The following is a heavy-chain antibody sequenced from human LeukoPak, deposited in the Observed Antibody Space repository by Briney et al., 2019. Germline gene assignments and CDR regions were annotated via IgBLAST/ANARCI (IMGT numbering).Heavy chain of an antibody. CDR3: ARDRGGVGATTGLIDY. J-gene: IGHJ4*02. CDR2: IYYSGSI. D-gene: IGHD1-26*01. CDR1: GGSVSSGDYY. V-gene: IGHV4-30-4*08. Sequence: PSQTVSLTCTVSGGSVSSGDYYWSWIRQPPGKGPEWIGYIYYSGSIYYNPYPKSRVTISVDTSKNQFSLKLSSVTAADTAVYYWARDRGGVGATTGLIDYWGQGTLVTVSS.